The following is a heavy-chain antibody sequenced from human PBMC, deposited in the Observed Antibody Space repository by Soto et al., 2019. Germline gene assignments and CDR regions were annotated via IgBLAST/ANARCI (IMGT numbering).Heavy chain of an antibody. CDR2: INSDGSST. CDR3: ARRGAVAGLHY. CDR1: GFTFSSYW. D-gene: IGHD6-19*01. J-gene: IGHJ4*02. V-gene: IGHV3-74*01. Sequence: EVQLVESGGGLVQPGGSLRVSCAASGFTFSSYWMHWVRQAPGKGLVWVSRINSDGSSTSYADSVKGRFTISRDNAKNTLYLQKNSLRGEDTAIYYCARRGAVAGLHYWGQGTLVTVSS.